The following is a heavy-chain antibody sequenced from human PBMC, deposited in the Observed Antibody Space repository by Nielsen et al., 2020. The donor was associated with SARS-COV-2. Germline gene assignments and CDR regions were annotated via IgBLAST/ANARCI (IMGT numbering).Heavy chain of an antibody. D-gene: IGHD6-13*01. CDR1: GFTFSSYW. CDR3: ARAGQQQLAKGQGMDV. V-gene: IGHV3-7*03. J-gene: IGHJ6*02. Sequence: GESLKISCAASGFTFSSYWMSWVRQAPGKGLEWVANIKQDGSEKYYVDSVKGRFTISRDNAKNSLYLQMNSLRAEDTAVYYCARAGQQQLAKGQGMDVWGQGTTVTVSS. CDR2: IKQDGSEK.